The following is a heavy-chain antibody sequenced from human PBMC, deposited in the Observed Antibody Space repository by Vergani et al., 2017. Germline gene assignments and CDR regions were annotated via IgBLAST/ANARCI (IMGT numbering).Heavy chain of an antibody. D-gene: IGHD3-10*01. J-gene: IGHJ6*02. CDR2: IKQDGSEK. CDR3: ARNYYGSGEYYYYGMDV. V-gene: IGHV3-7*01. Sequence: EVQLLESGGGLVQPGGSLRLTCAASEFTFSSYWMSSVRQAPGKGLEWVANIKQDGSEKYYVDSVKGRFTISRDNAKNSLYLQMNSLRAEDTAVYYCARNYYGSGEYYYYGMDVWGQGTTVTVSS. CDR1: EFTFSSYW.